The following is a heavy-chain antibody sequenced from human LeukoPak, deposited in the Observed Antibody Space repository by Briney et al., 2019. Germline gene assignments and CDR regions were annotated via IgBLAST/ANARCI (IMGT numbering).Heavy chain of an antibody. Sequence: TSETLSLTCTVSGGSISSYYWSWIRQPAGKGLEWIGRIYTSGSTSYNPSLKSRVTMSVDTSKNQFSLKLSSVTAADTAVYYCARAMVGYSYGYFDYWGQGTLVTVSS. D-gene: IGHD5-18*01. V-gene: IGHV4-4*07. J-gene: IGHJ4*02. CDR3: ARAMVGYSYGYFDY. CDR2: IYTSGST. CDR1: GGSISSYY.